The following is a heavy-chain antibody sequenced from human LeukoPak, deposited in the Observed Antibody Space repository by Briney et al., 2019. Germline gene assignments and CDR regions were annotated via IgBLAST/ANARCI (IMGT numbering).Heavy chain of an antibody. D-gene: IGHD5-24*01. CDR3: ATRRRDGYTRSFDY. CDR1: GGTFSSYA. J-gene: IGHJ4*02. Sequence: ASVKVSCKASGGTFSSYAISWLRQAPGQGLEWMGGIIPIFGTANYAQKFQGSVTITADESTSKAYMELRSLRSEDTAVYYCATRRRDGYTRSFDYWGQGTLVTVSS. V-gene: IGHV1-69*13. CDR2: IIPIFGTA.